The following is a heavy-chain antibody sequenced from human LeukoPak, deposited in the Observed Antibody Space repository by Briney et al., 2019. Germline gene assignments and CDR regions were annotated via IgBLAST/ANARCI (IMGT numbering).Heavy chain of an antibody. CDR2: INPNSGGT. J-gene: IGHJ6*03. Sequence: GASVKVSCKASGYTLTGHYMHWVRQAPGQGLEWMGWINPNSGGTNYAQKFQGRVTMTRDTSISTAYMELSRLRSDDTAVYYCARGPSGQQLVLSPHSYYYYYMDVWGKGTTVTVSS. D-gene: IGHD6-13*01. CDR1: GYTLTGHY. CDR3: ARGPSGQQLVLSPHSYYYYYMDV. V-gene: IGHV1-2*02.